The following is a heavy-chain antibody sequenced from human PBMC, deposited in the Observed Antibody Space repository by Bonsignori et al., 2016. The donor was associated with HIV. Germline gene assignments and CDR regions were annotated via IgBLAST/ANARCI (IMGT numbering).Heavy chain of an antibody. D-gene: IGHD5-12*01. J-gene: IGHJ4*02. CDR2: IYPGDSTA. CDR3: ARSRTPEYSGFDFFFDS. CDR1: GYRFTSLW. V-gene: IGHV5-51*01. Sequence: EVQLVQSGTEVKKPGESLRISCKASGYRFTSLWIGWVRQMPGQGLEWMGVIYPGDSTARYRPSFQGQVTISADKSISTAYLHWDSLKASDTAIYFCARSRTPEYSGFDFFFDSWGQGTLVTV.